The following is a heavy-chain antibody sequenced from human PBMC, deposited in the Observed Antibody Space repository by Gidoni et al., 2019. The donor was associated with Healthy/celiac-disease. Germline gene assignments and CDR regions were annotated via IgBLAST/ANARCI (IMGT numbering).Heavy chain of an antibody. CDR1: GCTVSSYG. CDR3: ARGVYGDYVCDY. D-gene: IGHD4-17*01. CDR2: RWYDGSNK. J-gene: IGHJ4*02. V-gene: IGHV3-33*01. Sequence: QVQLLESGGGEVQPGRSRRLSCAASGCTVSSYGMHWVRQAPGKGLEWVAVRWYDGSNKYYADSVKGRFTISIDNSKNTLYLQMNSLRAEDTAVHYCARGVYGDYVCDYWGQGTLVTVSS.